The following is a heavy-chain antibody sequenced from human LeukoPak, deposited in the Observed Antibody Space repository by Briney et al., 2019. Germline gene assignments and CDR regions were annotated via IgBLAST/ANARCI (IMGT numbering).Heavy chain of an antibody. Sequence: GGSLRLSCAASGLTFSSSWMNWVRQAPGKGLEWLANINPAGSQKDYVDSVKGRFTISRDNAKDSVFLQMNNLRAEDTAVYYCARYSGSFPGWLDPWGPGTLVTVSS. CDR1: GLTFSSSW. CDR3: ARYSGSFPGWLDP. J-gene: IGHJ5*02. D-gene: IGHD1-26*01. CDR2: INPAGSQK. V-gene: IGHV3-7*01.